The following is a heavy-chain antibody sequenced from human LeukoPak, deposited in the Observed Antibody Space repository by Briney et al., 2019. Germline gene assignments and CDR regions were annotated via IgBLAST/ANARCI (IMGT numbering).Heavy chain of an antibody. V-gene: IGHV4-59*11. CDR3: AREDGNSSGYYYPNWFDP. J-gene: IGHJ5*02. Sequence: SETLSLTCTVSGGSISSHYWSWIRQPPGKGLEWIGYIYYSGSTNYNPSLKSRVTISVDPSKNQFSLKLSSVTAADTAVYYCAREDGNSSGYYYPNWFDPWGQGTLVTVSS. D-gene: IGHD3-22*01. CDR1: GGSISSHY. CDR2: IYYSGST.